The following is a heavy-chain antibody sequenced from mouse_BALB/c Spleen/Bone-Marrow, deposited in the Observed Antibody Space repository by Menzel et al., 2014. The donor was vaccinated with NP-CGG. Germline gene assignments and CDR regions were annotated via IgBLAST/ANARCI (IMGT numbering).Heavy chain of an antibody. Sequence: EVQLQQSGPELVKPGASVKISCKASGYSFTGYFMNWVMQSHGKSLEWIGRINPYNGDTFYNQKFKGKATLTVDKSSSTAHMELRSLASEDSAVYYCARGGNYQAWFAYWGQGTLVTVSA. J-gene: IGHJ3*01. V-gene: IGHV1-20*02. D-gene: IGHD2-1*01. CDR2: INPYNGDT. CDR1: GYSFTGYF. CDR3: ARGGNYQAWFAY.